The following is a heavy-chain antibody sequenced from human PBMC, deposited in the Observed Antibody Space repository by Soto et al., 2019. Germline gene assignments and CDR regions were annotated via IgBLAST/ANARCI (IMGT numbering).Heavy chain of an antibody. CDR1: GFTFSSYS. CDR3: ARAKEDSTISPSDAFDI. Sequence: EVQLVESGGGLVQPGGSLRLSCAASGFTFSSYSMNWVRQAPGKGLEWVSYISSSSSTIYYADSVKGRFTISRDNAKNSLYLQMNSLRDEDTAVYYCARAKEDSTISPSDAFDIWGQGTMVTVSS. CDR2: ISSSSSTI. V-gene: IGHV3-48*02. D-gene: IGHD3-9*01. J-gene: IGHJ3*02.